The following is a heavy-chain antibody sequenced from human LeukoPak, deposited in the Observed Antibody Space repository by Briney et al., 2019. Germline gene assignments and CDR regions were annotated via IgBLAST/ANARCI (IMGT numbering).Heavy chain of an antibody. CDR1: GFPFSAYW. CDR2: INTDGTYT. V-gene: IGHV3-74*01. Sequence: PGGSLRLSCAASGFPFSAYWVHWVRQAPGKGLVWVSRINTDGTYTSYADSVKGRFTISRDNAQNTLFLQMTSLRVEDTAVYYCAKDMTGPDDSWGPGTPVTVSS. J-gene: IGHJ4*02. CDR3: AKDMTGPDDS. D-gene: IGHD3-16*01.